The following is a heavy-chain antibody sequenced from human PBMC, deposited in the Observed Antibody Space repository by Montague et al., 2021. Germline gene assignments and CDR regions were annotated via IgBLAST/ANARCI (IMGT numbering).Heavy chain of an antibody. CDR3: ARYLHTSKYSGSHYLSRQYGMDV. D-gene: IGHD1-26*01. V-gene: IGHV4-34*01. J-gene: IGHJ6*02. CDR1: GDSINFYY. Sequence: SETLSLTCTVPGDSINFYYWSWIRQPPGKGLEWIGEINHSGSTNYNPSLKSRVTMSVDTSKNQFSLNLGSVTAADTAVYYCARYLHTSKYSGSHYLSRQYGMDVWGQGTTVPVSS. CDR2: INHSGST.